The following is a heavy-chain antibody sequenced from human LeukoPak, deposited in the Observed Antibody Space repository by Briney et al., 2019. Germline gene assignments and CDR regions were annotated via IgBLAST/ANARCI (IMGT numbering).Heavy chain of an antibody. D-gene: IGHD6-19*01. V-gene: IGHV1-18*01. CDR2: ISAYNGNS. CDR3: ASIAVAGTGLDYYGMDV. Sequence: ASVKVSCKASGYTFTSYGISWVRQAPGQGLEWMGWISAYNGNSNYAQKFQGRVTMTTDTSTSTGYMELRSLRSDDTAVYYCASIAVAGTGLDYYGMDVWGQGTTVTVSS. J-gene: IGHJ6*02. CDR1: GYTFTSYG.